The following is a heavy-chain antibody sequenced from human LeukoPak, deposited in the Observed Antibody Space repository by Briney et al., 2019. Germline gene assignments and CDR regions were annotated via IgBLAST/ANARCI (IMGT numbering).Heavy chain of an antibody. J-gene: IGHJ4*02. CDR1: GGSISSGSYY. Sequence: SETLSLTCTVSGGSISSGSYYWSWIRQPAGKGLEWIGRIYTSGSTNYNPSLKSRVTISVDTSKNQFSPKLSSVTAADTAVYYCAREPLTGSFDYWGQGTLVTVSS. V-gene: IGHV4-61*02. D-gene: IGHD7-27*01. CDR3: AREPLTGSFDY. CDR2: IYTSGST.